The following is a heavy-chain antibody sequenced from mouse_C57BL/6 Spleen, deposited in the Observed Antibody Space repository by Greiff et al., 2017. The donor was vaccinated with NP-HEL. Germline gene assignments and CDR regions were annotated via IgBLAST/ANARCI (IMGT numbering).Heavy chain of an antibody. Sequence: QVQLQQPGAELVMPGASVKLSCKASGYTFPSYWMHWVKQRPGQGLEWIGEIDPSDSYTNYNQKFKGKSTLTVDKSSSTAYMQLSSLTSEDSAVYDCARRHYYGSSPHAMDYWGQGTSVTVSA. J-gene: IGHJ4*01. CDR1: GYTFPSYW. CDR3: ARRHYYGSSPHAMDY. V-gene: IGHV1-69*01. D-gene: IGHD1-1*01. CDR2: IDPSDSYT.